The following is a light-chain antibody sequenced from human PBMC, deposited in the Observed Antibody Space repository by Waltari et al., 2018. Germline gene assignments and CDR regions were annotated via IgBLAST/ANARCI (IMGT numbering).Light chain of an antibody. J-gene: IGKJ4*01. CDR2: GTS. Sequence: VMTRSQRTLSLSPGGRDPLSCRAIQSVTSISLTWYQQKFGQAPRLLIYGTSSRATGIPDRFSGSGSGTDFTLTISRLEPEDFAVYYCQQYDGEVVTFGGGTKVEI. V-gene: IGKV3-20*01. CDR1: QSVTSIS. CDR3: QQYDGEVVT.